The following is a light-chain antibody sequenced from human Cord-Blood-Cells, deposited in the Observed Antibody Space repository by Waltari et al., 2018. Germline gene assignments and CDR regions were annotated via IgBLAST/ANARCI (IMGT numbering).Light chain of an antibody. CDR1: QSISSY. CDR3: QQSYSTPYT. V-gene: IGKV1-39*01. J-gene: IGKJ2*01. CDR2: AAS. Sequence: DIQMTQSPSSLSASVGDRVTITCRASQSISSYLNWYQQKPGKAPKLLIYAASSLQSGVPSRFXGSGSGTEFTLTISSXQPEDFATYYCQQSYSTPYTFGQGTKLEIK.